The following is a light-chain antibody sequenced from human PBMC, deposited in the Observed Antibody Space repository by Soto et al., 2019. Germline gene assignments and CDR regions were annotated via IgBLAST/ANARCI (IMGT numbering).Light chain of an antibody. Sequence: DIQVTQSPSTLSASVGDAVTITCRASESIDNWLAWYQQKPGKAPKLLIFAASTLVRGVPSKFSGRGSGTEFTLTISSLQADDFATYHCQQYHTDWTFGQGTKVEIK. CDR3: QQYHTDWT. J-gene: IGKJ1*01. CDR1: ESIDNW. V-gene: IGKV1-5*01. CDR2: AAS.